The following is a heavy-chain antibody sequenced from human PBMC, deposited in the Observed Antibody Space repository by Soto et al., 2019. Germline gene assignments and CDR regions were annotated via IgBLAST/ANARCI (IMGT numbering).Heavy chain of an antibody. Sequence: EVQLLESGGGLVQPGGSLRLSCAASGFTFSSYAMSWFRQAPGKGLELVSAISGSGGSTYYADSVKGRFTISRDNSKTTLYLQMNSLRAEDTAVYYCATEGRYCSSTSCPGRRYYYGMDVWGQGTTVTVSS. J-gene: IGHJ6*02. CDR1: GFTFSSYA. CDR3: ATEGRYCSSTSCPGRRYYYGMDV. CDR2: ISGSGGST. D-gene: IGHD2-2*01. V-gene: IGHV3-23*01.